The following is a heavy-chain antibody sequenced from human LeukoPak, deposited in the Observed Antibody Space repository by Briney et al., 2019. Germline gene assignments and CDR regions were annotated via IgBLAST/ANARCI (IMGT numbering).Heavy chain of an antibody. CDR1: GFTFSSYS. V-gene: IGHV3-21*01. CDR3: ARDSDYYDSSGYGFFDY. CDR2: ISSSSSYI. Sequence: PGGSLRLSCAASGFTFSSYSMNWVRQAPGKGLEWVSSISSSSSYIYYADSEKGRFTISRDNAKNSLYLQMNSLRAEDTAVYYCARDSDYYDSSGYGFFDYWGQGTLVTVSS. J-gene: IGHJ4*02. D-gene: IGHD3-22*01.